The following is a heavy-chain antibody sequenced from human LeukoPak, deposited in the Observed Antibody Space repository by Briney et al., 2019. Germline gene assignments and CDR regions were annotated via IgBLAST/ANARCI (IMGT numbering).Heavy chain of an antibody. CDR1: GYTLSEIS. CDR3: AISSSPNYYYYMDV. V-gene: IGHV1-24*01. J-gene: IGHJ6*03. CDR2: FDPEGGKT. Sequence: ASVKVSCKVSGYTLSEISMHWVRQAPGKGLEWMGGFDPEGGKTFYAQKFQGRVTMTEDTSTDTAYMELRSLRAEDTALYYCAISSSPNYYYYMDVWGKGTTVTVSS. D-gene: IGHD6-6*01.